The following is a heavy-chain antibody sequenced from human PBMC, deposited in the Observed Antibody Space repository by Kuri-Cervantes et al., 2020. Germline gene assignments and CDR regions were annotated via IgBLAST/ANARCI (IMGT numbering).Heavy chain of an antibody. V-gene: IGHV4-61*01. D-gene: IGHD4-17*01. Sequence: GSLRLSCTVSGGSISSSSYYWSWIRQPPGKGLEWIGYIYYSGSTNYNPSVKSRVTISVDTSKNQFSLKLSSVTAADTAVYYCARMTTVTRDGYYYYGMDVWGQGTTVTVSS. J-gene: IGHJ6*02. CDR2: IYYSGST. CDR3: ARMTTVTRDGYYYYGMDV. CDR1: GGSISSSSYY.